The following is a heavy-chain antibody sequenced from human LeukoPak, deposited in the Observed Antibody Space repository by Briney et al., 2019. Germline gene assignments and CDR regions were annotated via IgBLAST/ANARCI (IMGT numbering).Heavy chain of an antibody. CDR3: AKEGGYFPYYYYGMDV. J-gene: IGHJ6*02. CDR1: GFTFSSYG. CDR2: ISYDGSNK. D-gene: IGHD5-18*01. Sequence: GGSLRLSCAASGFTFSSYGMHWVRQAPGKGLEWVAVISYDGSNKYYADSVKGRFTISRDNSKNTLYLQMNSLRAEDTAVYYCAKEGGYFPYYYYGMDVWGQGTTVTVSS. V-gene: IGHV3-30*18.